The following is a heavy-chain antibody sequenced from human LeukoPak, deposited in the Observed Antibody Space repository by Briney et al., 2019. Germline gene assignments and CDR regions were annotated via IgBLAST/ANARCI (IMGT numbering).Heavy chain of an antibody. CDR1: GFTFSSYA. J-gene: IGHJ4*02. CDR2: ISYDGSNK. D-gene: IGHD3-9*01. Sequence: PGRSLRLSCAASGFTFSSYAMHWVRQAPGKGLEWVAVISYDGSNKYYADSVKGRFTISRDNSKNTPYLQMNSLRAEDTAVYYCAKRGTDYDILYGFDYWGQGTLVTVSS. CDR3: AKRGTDYDILYGFDY. V-gene: IGHV3-30-3*02.